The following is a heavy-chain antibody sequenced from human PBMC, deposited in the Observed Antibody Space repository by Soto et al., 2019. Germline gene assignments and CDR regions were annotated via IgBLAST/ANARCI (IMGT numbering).Heavy chain of an antibody. V-gene: IGHV4-59*01. J-gene: IGHJ6*02. CDR1: GGSISSYY. CDR2: IYYSGST. Sequence: SETLSLTCTVSGGSISSYYWSWIRQPPGKGLEWIGYIYYSGSTNYNPSLKSRATISVDTSKNQFSLKLSSVTAADTAVYYCAREGRYSSSSEAAYYYYYGMDVWGQGTTVTVSS. CDR3: AREGRYSSSSEAAYYYYYGMDV. D-gene: IGHD6-6*01.